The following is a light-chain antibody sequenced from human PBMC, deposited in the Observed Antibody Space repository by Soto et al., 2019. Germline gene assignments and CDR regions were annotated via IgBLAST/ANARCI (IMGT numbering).Light chain of an antibody. CDR2: GAS. CDR1: QSVSSKY. Sequence: EIGLTQSSGTLALSPGERATLSCRANQSVSSKYLAWYQQKPGQAPRLFISGASTRATGIPDRFSGSGSGTDFTLTISRLEPEDFAVYYCQQYGNSRWTFGQGTKVEIK. J-gene: IGKJ1*01. CDR3: QQYGNSRWT. V-gene: IGKV3-20*01.